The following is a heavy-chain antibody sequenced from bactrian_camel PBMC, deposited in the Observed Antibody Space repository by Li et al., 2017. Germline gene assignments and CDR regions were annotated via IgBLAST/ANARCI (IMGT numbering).Heavy chain of an antibody. V-gene: IGHV3S63*01. CDR2: IRTGGGPT. Sequence: HVQLVESGGGSVQAGGSLRLSCAASGYIFEKNCMAWFRQLPGKEREGVAAIRTGGGPTFYADSVKGRFTVSRDDAKNTVYLQMNSLKPEDTAIYYCAAARVRLCGLWDAFFHNWGQGTQVTVS. D-gene: IGHD2*01. CDR3: AAARVRLCGLWDAFFHN. J-gene: IGHJ4*01. CDR1: GYIFEKNC.